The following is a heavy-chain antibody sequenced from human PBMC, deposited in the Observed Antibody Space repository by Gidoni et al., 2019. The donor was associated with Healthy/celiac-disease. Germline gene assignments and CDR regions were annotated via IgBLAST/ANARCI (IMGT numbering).Heavy chain of an antibody. D-gene: IGHD6-13*01. J-gene: IGHJ5*02. CDR3: ARHAVAAIAAAGTVTLIGWFDP. Sequence: QLQLQESGPGVVKPSETLYLTCTVSGGSISSSTYYWGWIRQPPGKGLEWIGSFYYSGSTYYNPSLKSRVTISVDTSKNQFSLKLSSVTAADTAVHFCARHAVAAIAAAGTVTLIGWFDPWGQGTLVTVSS. CDR1: GGSISSSTYY. V-gene: IGHV4-39*01. CDR2: FYYSGST.